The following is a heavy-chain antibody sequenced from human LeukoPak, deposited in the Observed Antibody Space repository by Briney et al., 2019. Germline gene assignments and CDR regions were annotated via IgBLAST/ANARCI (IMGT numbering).Heavy chain of an antibody. CDR3: VRVHIGTSWY. D-gene: IGHD6-13*01. Sequence: ASVKVSCKASGYTFTDYYIHWARQAPGQGLEWMGWMNPNSGGTNYAQKFQGRVTMTRDTSITTAYMELSTLTSDDTAVYYCVRVHIGTSWYWGQGTLVTVSS. CDR1: GYTFTDYY. V-gene: IGHV1-2*02. J-gene: IGHJ4*02. CDR2: MNPNSGGT.